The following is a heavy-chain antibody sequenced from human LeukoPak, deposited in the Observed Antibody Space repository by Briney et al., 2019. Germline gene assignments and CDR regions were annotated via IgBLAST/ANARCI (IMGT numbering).Heavy chain of an antibody. V-gene: IGHV1-18*01. CDR1: GYTFTSYG. Sequence: EASVKVSCKASGYTFTSYGISWVRPAPGQGLAWMGWISAYNGNTNYAQKLQGRVTMTTDTSTSTAYMELRSLRSDDTAVYYCARDWGTAAAAGYFDYWGQGTLVTVSS. D-gene: IGHD6-13*01. J-gene: IGHJ4*02. CDR2: ISAYNGNT. CDR3: ARDWGTAAAAGYFDY.